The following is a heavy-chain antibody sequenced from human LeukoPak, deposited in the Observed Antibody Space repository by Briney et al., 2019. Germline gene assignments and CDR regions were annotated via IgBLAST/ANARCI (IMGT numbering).Heavy chain of an antibody. V-gene: IGHV4-30-2*01. CDR2: INHSGST. CDR3: ARDPLHYGDLYYFDY. J-gene: IGHJ4*02. Sequence: SQTLSLTCTVSGGSISSGGYYWSWIRQPPGKGLEWIGEINHSGSTNYNPSLKSRVTISVDTSKNQFSLKLSSVTAADTAVYYCARDPLHYGDLYYFDYWGQGTLVTVSS. CDR1: GGSISSGGYY. D-gene: IGHD4-17*01.